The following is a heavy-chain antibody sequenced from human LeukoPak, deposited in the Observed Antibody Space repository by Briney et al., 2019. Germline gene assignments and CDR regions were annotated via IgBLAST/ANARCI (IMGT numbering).Heavy chain of an antibody. CDR3: ARGHIVVVPAAIGPTRYYYGMDV. Sequence: GGSLRLSCAASGFTFSSYSMNWVRQAPGKGLEWVSSISSSSSYIYYADSVKGRFTISRDNAKNSLYLQMNSLRAEDTAVYYCARGHIVVVPAAIGPTRYYYGMDVWGQGTTVTVSS. D-gene: IGHD2-2*02. V-gene: IGHV3-21*01. CDR1: GFTFSSYS. J-gene: IGHJ6*02. CDR2: ISSSSSYI.